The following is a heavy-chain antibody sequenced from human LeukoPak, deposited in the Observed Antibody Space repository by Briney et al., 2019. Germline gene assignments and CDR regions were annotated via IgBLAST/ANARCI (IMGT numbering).Heavy chain of an antibody. J-gene: IGHJ6*04. CDR2: IIPISGTA. D-gene: IGHD3-10*01. Sequence: GASVKVSCKASGGTFSSYAISWVRQAPGQGLEWMGGIIPISGTANYAQKFQGRVTITADESTSTAYMELSSLRSEDTAVYYCARDTRWFGESDYYYYGMDVWGKGTTVTVSS. CDR3: ARDTRWFGESDYYYYGMDV. V-gene: IGHV1-69*13. CDR1: GGTFSSYA.